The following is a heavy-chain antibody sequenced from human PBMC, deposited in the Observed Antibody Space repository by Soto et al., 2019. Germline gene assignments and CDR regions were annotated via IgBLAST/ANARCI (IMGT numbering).Heavy chain of an antibody. CDR2: INPNTGGT. V-gene: IGHV1-2*04. D-gene: IGHD1-1*01. J-gene: IGHJ4*02. Sequence: ASVKVSCKTSGYTFTGYYLHWVRQARGQGLEWMGWINPNTGGTKYAQNFQGWVTMTRDTFISTAYMELSRLKSADTAVYYCARDNKEHGCATTFDYWGQGALVTVSS. CDR1: GYTFTGYY. CDR3: ARDNKEHGCATTFDY.